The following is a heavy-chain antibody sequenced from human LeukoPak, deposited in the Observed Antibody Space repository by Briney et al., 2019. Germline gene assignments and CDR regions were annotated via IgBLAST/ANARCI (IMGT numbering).Heavy chain of an antibody. Sequence: SGPTLVKPTQTLTLTCTFSGFSLSTSGVGVGWIRQPPGKALEWLALIYWDDDKRYSPSLKSRLTITKDTSKNQVVLTMTNMDPVDTATYYCAHNQRWLQFSDLSWFDPWGQGTLVTVSS. V-gene: IGHV2-5*02. D-gene: IGHD5-24*01. CDR3: AHNQRWLQFSDLSWFDP. J-gene: IGHJ5*02. CDR1: GFSLSTSGVG. CDR2: IYWDDDK.